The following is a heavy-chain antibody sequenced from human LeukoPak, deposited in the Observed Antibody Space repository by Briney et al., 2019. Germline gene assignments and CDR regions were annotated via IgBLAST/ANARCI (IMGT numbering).Heavy chain of an antibody. J-gene: IGHJ5*02. D-gene: IGHD2-8*02. Sequence: GGSLRLSCTVSGFTFSDYYMSWIRQAPGKGLEWVSYISGRGSTIYFADSVKGRFTISRDNAKNSLFLQMNSLRAEDTAVYYCARMNTRGVCYTNGGCWFDPWGQGTLVIVSS. CDR2: ISGRGSTI. CDR1: GFTFSDYY. CDR3: ARMNTRGVCYTNGGCWFDP. V-gene: IGHV3-11*04.